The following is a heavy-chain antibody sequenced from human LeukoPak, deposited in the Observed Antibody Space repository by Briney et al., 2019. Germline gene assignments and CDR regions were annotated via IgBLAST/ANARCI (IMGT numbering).Heavy chain of an antibody. V-gene: IGHV4-59*01. CDR3: ARESVSSAWFDP. CDR2: IYYTGST. Sequence: SETLSLTCTVSGGSISSYYWSWIRQPPGKGLEWIGYIYYTGSTNYNPSLKSRVTISVDTSKNQFSLKLSSVTAADTAVYYCARESVSSAWFDPWGQGTLVTVSS. J-gene: IGHJ5*02. CDR1: GGSISSYY. D-gene: IGHD3-10*01.